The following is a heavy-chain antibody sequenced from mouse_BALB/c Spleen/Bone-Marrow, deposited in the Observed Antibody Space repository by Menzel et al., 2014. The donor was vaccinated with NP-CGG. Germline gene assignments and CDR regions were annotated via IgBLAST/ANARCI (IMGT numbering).Heavy chain of an antibody. D-gene: IGHD3-3*01. J-gene: IGHJ4*01. CDR2: INPNNGGT. V-gene: IGHV1-18*01. Sequence: VQLKESGPELVKPGASVKISCKTSGYTFTEYTMHWVKQSHGKSLEWIGGINPNNGGTSYNQKFKGKATLTVDKSSSTAYMEFRSLTSEDSAVYYCARRAGTLYAMDYWGQGTSVTVSS. CDR1: GYTFTEYT. CDR3: ARRAGTLYAMDY.